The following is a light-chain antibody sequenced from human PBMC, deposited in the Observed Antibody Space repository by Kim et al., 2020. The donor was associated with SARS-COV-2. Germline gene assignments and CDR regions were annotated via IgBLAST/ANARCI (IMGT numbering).Light chain of an antibody. J-gene: IGLJ3*02. CDR2: DVF. V-gene: IGLV2-11*01. Sequence: QSALTQPRSVSGSPGQSVIISCTGTSGDIGAYDYVSWYQHNPGKAPKLIIYDVFKRPSGVPDRFSGAKSGDTASLTISGLQAEDEADYYCCSFAGRYTWVFGGGTQLTVL. CDR3: CSFAGRYTWV. CDR1: SGDIGAYDY.